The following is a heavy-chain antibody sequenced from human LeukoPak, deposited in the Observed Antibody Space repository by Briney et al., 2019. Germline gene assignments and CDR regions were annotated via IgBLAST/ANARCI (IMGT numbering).Heavy chain of an antibody. Sequence: GASVKVSCKASGYTFNGYYIHWVRQAPGQRLEWMGWINPISGVTDYAQNFRGRANMTRVTSITTVYMEMNMLRSDDTAVYFCATGGGGQHDFWGQGTLVTVS. V-gene: IGHV1-2*02. D-gene: IGHD3-16*01. J-gene: IGHJ4*02. CDR2: INPISGVT. CDR1: GYTFNGYY. CDR3: ATGGGGQHDF.